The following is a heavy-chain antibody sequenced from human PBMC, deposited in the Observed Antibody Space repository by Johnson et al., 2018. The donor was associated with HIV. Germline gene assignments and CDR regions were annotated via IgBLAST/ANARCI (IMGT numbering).Heavy chain of an antibody. V-gene: IGHV3-30*02. J-gene: IGHJ3*02. Sequence: QMLLVESGGGVVQPGTSLRLSCAASAFTFSRCGMHWVHQAPGKGLEWVSFIRYDGSNKYYADSVKGRFTISRDNSKNTLYLQMGSLRAEDMAVYFCASISLGAFDIWGQGTLVTVSS. D-gene: IGHD2-21*01. CDR1: AFTFSRCG. CDR2: IRYDGSNK. CDR3: ASISLGAFDI.